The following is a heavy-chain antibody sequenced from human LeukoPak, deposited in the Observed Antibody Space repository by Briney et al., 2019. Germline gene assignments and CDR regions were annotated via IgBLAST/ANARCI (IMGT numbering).Heavy chain of an antibody. V-gene: IGHV1-2*02. Sequence: ASVQFSCKASGYTFTGYYMHWVRPAPGQGLEWMGWINPNSGGTNYAQKFQGRVTMTRDKSISTAYMELSRLRSDDTAVYYCASSSSHYYYGMDVWGQGTTVTVSS. D-gene: IGHD6-6*01. CDR2: INPNSGGT. J-gene: IGHJ6*02. CDR1: GYTFTGYY. CDR3: ASSSSHYYYGMDV.